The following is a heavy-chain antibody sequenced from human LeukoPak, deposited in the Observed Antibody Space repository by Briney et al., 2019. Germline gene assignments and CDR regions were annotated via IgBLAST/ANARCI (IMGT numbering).Heavy chain of an antibody. V-gene: IGHV3-69-1*01. CDR3: ARDPVSPY. Sequence: GGSLRLSCAASGFTFDDYAMSWVRQAPGKGLEWVSSISSSSYIYYADSVKGRFTISRDNAKNSLYLQMNSLRAEDTAVYYCARDPVSPYWGQGTLVTVSS. J-gene: IGHJ4*02. CDR2: ISSSSYI. CDR1: GFTFDDYA.